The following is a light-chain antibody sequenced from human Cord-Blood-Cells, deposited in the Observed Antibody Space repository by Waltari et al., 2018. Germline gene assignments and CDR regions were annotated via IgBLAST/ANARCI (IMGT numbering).Light chain of an antibody. CDR1: SSNIGHNY. CDR3: GTWDSSLSYVV. J-gene: IGLJ2*01. Sequence: QSVLTQPPSVSAAPGQKVTISCSGSSSNIGHNYVSWYQQLPGTAPKLLIYDNNKRPSGIPDRFSGSKSGTSATLGITGLQTGDEADYYCGTWDSSLSYVVFGGGTKLTVL. V-gene: IGLV1-51*01. CDR2: DNN.